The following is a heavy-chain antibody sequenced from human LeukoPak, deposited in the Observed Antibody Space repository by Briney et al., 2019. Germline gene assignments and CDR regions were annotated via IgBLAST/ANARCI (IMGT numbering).Heavy chain of an antibody. J-gene: IGHJ4*02. CDR1: GGSISSSSYY. V-gene: IGHV4-39*01. CDR3: ARLYGDYVEYYFDY. CDR2: IYYSGST. D-gene: IGHD4-17*01. Sequence: SETLSLTCTVSGGSISSSSYYWGWIRQPPGKGLEWIGSIYYSGSTYYNPSLKSRVTISVDTSKNQFSLKLSSVTAADTAVYYCARLYGDYVEYYFDYWGQGTLVTVSS.